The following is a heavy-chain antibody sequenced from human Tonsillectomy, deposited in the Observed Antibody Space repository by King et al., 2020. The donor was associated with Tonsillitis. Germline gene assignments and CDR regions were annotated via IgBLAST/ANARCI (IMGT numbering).Heavy chain of an antibody. D-gene: IGHD2-15*01. CDR2: INPSGGST. CDR1: GYTFTSYY. J-gene: IGHJ4*02. V-gene: IGHV1-46*01. CDR3: ARGVTWDVEYCYGSGGSCSPYFDY. Sequence: QLVQTGAEVKKPGASVKVSCKASGYTFTSYYMHWVRQAPGQGLEWMGIINPSGGSTSYAQKFQGRVTMTRDTSTSTVYMELSSLRSEDTAVYYCARGVTWDVEYCYGSGGSCSPYFDYWGQGTLVTVSS.